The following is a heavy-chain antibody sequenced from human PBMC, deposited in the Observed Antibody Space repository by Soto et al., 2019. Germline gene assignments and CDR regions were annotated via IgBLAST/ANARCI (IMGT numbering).Heavy chain of an antibody. CDR3: AKVRISPAKPFCFDS. V-gene: IGHV3-30*18. D-gene: IGHD3-3*02. J-gene: IGHJ4*02. Sequence: QAQLVESGGGVVQPGRSLRLTCVASGFTFNNYAFHWVRQSPGTGLEWVAVISSDGSEKYYADSVKGRFTISRDNSKNTLHLQMDSLTAEDTAVYYCAKVRISPAKPFCFDSWGQGTLVTVSS. CDR2: ISSDGSEK. CDR1: GFTFNNYA.